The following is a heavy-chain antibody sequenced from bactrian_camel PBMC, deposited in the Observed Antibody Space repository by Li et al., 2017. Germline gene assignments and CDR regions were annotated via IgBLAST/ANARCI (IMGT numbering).Heavy chain of an antibody. D-gene: IGHD1*01. CDR2: IDVDGET. Sequence: HVQLVESGGGSAQAGGSLRLTCVLSESHNVDYCMGWYRQRTGKEREGVAVIDVDGETTYADSVKGRFAISQDNSKRTLYLQMNDLEPEDTAMYYCAADRCYPGWSRSGDEFPYWGRGTQVTVS. CDR1: ESHNVDYC. CDR3: AADRCYPGWSRSGDEFPY. J-gene: IGHJ4*01. V-gene: IGHV3S55*01.